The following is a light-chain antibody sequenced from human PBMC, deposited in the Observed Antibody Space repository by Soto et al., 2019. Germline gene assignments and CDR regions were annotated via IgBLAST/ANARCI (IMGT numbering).Light chain of an antibody. CDR2: WAS. CDR1: QTVLYSSNNKNY. CDR3: QQYYSTLLT. V-gene: IGKV4-1*01. Sequence: DIVMTQSPDSLAVSLGERATINCKSSQTVLYSSNNKNYLAWYQQKPGQPPKLLIYWASTRESGVPDRFSGSWSGTDFTLTISSLKAEDVAVYYCQQYYSTLLTFGGGTKVEIK. J-gene: IGKJ4*01.